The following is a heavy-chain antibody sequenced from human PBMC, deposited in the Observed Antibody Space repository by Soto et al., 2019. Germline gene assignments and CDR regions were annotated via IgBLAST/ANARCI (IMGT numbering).Heavy chain of an antibody. CDR3: ATDLYSNSWSNYFDY. CDR1: GYTFTRYQ. J-gene: IGHJ4*02. V-gene: IGHV1-46*01. Sequence: ASVKVSCKASGYTFTRYQMHWVRQAPGQGLEWMGIINPSDGTTSYAQKFQGRVTMTRDTSTSTVYMELNSLRSEDTAVYYCATDLYSNSWSNYFDYWGQGTLVTVSS. D-gene: IGHD6-13*01. CDR2: INPSDGTT.